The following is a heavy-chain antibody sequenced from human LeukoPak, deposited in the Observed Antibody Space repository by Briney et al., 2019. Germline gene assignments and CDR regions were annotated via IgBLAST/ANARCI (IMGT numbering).Heavy chain of an antibody. J-gene: IGHJ4*02. CDR2: ISAYNGNT. Sequence: ASAKVSCKASGYTFTSYGISWVRQAPGQGLEWMGWISAYNGNTNYAQKLQGRVTMTTDTSTSTAYMELRSLRSDDTAVYYCARVWAAEQWLVDWGQGTLVTVSS. D-gene: IGHD6-19*01. CDR1: GYTFTSYG. CDR3: ARVWAAEQWLVD. V-gene: IGHV1-18*01.